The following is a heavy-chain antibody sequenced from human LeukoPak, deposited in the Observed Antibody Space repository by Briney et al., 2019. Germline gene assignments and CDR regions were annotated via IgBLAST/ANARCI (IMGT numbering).Heavy chain of an antibody. V-gene: IGHV1-8*01. CDR1: GYTFTSYD. J-gene: IGHJ6*03. CDR3: ARGGASSSYYYYYYMDV. D-gene: IGHD6-13*01. Sequence: GASVKVSCTASGYTFTSYDINWVRQATGQGLEWMGWMNPNSGNTGYAQKFQGRVTMTRNTSISTAYMELSSLRSEDTAVYYCARGGASSSYYYYYYMDVWGKGTTVTVSS. CDR2: MNPNSGNT.